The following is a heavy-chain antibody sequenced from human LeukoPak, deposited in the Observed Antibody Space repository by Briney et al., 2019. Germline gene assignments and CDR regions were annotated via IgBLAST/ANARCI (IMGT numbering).Heavy chain of an antibody. D-gene: IGHD4-23*01. V-gene: IGHV4-34*01. Sequence: SETLSLTCAVYGGSFSGYYWSWIRQPPGKGLEWIGEINHSGSTNYNPSLKSRVTISVDTSKNQSSLKLSSVTAADTAVYYCAKAYGGNSESWGQGTLVTVSS. CDR2: INHSGST. J-gene: IGHJ4*02. CDR1: GGSFSGYY. CDR3: AKAYGGNSES.